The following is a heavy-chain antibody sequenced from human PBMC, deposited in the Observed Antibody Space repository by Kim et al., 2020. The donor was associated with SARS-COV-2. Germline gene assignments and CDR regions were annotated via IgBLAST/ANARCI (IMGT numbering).Heavy chain of an antibody. Sequence: PSLKSGVTISVDTSKNQFSLELSSVAAAGAAVYYCARVAGGDYVVNWFDPWGQGTLVTVSS. CDR3: ARVAGGDYVVNWFDP. V-gene: IGHV4-31*02. J-gene: IGHJ5*02. D-gene: IGHD4-17*01.